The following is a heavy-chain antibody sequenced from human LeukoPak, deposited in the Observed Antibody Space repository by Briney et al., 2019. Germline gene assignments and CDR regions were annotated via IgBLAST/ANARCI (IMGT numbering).Heavy chain of an antibody. J-gene: IGHJ4*02. CDR2: IYHSGNT. Sequence: PSETLSLTCAVSVGSISSGGYSWSWIRQPPGKGLEWIGYIYHSGNTYYNPSLKSRVTISVDRSKNQFSLKLSSVTAADTAVYYCARLSGGNDPPFDFWGQGSLVTVSS. V-gene: IGHV4-30-2*01. D-gene: IGHD5-12*01. CDR1: VGSISSGGYS. CDR3: ARLSGGNDPPFDF.